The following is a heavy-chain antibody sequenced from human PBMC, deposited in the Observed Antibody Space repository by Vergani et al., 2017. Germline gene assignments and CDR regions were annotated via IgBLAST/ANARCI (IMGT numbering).Heavy chain of an antibody. D-gene: IGHD3-9*01. CDR1: GFSIDNGYY. V-gene: IGHV4-38-2*01. J-gene: IGHJ4*02. Sequence: QVQLQESGPGLVKPSETLSLTCAVSGFSIDNGYYWDWIRQPPGKGLEWIGSIYRTGRTHFNPSLKSRVTISVDTSNNHFSLRLNSLTAADTAVYYCARLSGIVYVIFSGTQYFFDFWGQGTLVTVSS. CDR3: ARLSGIVYVIFSGTQYFFDF. CDR2: IYRTGRT.